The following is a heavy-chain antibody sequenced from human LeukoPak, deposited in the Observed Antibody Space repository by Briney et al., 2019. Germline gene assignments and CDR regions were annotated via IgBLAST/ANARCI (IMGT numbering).Heavy chain of an antibody. J-gene: IGHJ3*02. CDR3: ARDLSGNGSLVFAGAFDI. CDR1: GSIFTGYY. Sequence: ASVKVSCKASGSIFTGYYMHWVRQAPGQGLEWMGWINPNSGGTNYAQKFQGRVTMTRYTSISTAYMELSRLTSDDTAVYYCARDLSGNGSLVFAGAFDIWGQGTMVTVSS. D-gene: IGHD1-26*01. CDR2: INPNSGGT. V-gene: IGHV1-2*02.